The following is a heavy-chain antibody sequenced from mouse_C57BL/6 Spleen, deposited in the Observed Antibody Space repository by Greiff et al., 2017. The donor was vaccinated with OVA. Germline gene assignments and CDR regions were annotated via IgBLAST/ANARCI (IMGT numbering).Heavy chain of an antibody. J-gene: IGHJ2*01. V-gene: IGHV5-12*01. CDR1: GFTFSDYY. D-gene: IGHD1-1*01. Sequence: EVKVVESGGGLVQPGGSLKLSCAASGFTFSDYYMYWVRQTPEKRLEWVAYISNGGGSTYYPDTVKGRFTISRDNAKNTLYLQMSRLKSEDTAMYYCARQRDYGSFFDYWGQGTTLTVSS. CDR2: ISNGGGST. CDR3: ARQRDYGSFFDY.